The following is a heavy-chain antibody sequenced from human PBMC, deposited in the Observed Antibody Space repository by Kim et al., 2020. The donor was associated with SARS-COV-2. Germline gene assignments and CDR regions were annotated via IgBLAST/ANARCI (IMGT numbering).Heavy chain of an antibody. Sequence: KGRFTISRDNAKNSLYLQMNSLRAEDTAVYYCARANYYDSSGYGGIWFDPWGQGTLVTVSS. D-gene: IGHD3-22*01. V-gene: IGHV3-11*04. J-gene: IGHJ5*02. CDR3: ARANYYDSSGYGGIWFDP.